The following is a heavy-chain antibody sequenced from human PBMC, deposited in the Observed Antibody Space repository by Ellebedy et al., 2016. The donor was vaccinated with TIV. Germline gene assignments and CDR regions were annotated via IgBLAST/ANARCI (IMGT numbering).Heavy chain of an antibody. CDR2: ISSSSSYI. CDR1: GFTFSSDA. CDR3: ARDSGYYGSPGFDY. J-gene: IGHJ4*02. Sequence: GESLKISCAASGFTFSSDAMHWVRQAPGKGLEWVSSISSSSSYIYYADSVKGRFTISRDNAKNSLYLQMNSLRVEDTAVYYCARDSGYYGSPGFDYWGQGTLVTVSS. D-gene: IGHD3-10*01. V-gene: IGHV3-21*01.